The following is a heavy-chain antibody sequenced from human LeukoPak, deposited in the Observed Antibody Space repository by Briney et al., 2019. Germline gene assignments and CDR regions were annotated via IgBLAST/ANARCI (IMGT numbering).Heavy chain of an antibody. CDR3: ARFNSPNFGDYGKFDY. D-gene: IGHD4-17*01. J-gene: IGHJ4*02. CDR1: GFTFSSYT. CDR2: IKQDGSEK. Sequence: PGGSLRLSCAASGFTFSSYTMSWVRQAPGKGLEWVANIKQDGSEKYYVDSVKGRFTISRDNAKNSLYLQMNSLRAEDTAVYYCARFNSPNFGDYGKFDYWGQGTLVTVSS. V-gene: IGHV3-7*03.